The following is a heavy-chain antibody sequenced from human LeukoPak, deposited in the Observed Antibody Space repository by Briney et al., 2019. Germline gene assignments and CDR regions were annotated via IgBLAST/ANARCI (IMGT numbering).Heavy chain of an antibody. V-gene: IGHV3-30*04. D-gene: IGHD5-18*01. CDR3: ARGVDTAMGHFDY. Sequence: GRSLRLSCAASGFTFSSYAMHWVRQAPGKGLEWVAVISYDGSNKYYADSVKGRFTISRDNSKNTLYLQMNSLRAEDTAVYYCARGVDTAMGHFDYWGQGTLVTVSS. J-gene: IGHJ4*02. CDR1: GFTFSSYA. CDR2: ISYDGSNK.